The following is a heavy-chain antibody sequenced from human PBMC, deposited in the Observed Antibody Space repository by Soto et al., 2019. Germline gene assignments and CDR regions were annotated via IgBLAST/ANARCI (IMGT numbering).Heavy chain of an antibody. V-gene: IGHV4-59*12. D-gene: IGHD1-26*01. CDR1: GGSMSSYY. Sequence: QVQLQESGPGLVKPSETLSLTCTVSGGSMSSYYWSWIRQPPGKGLEWIGYISYSGSTTYNPSLKSRVIISVDTSKNQFSLQLNSVTAADTAVYYCAREGGYNAPARYWGQGTLVTVSS. CDR2: ISYSGST. J-gene: IGHJ4*02. CDR3: AREGGYNAPARY.